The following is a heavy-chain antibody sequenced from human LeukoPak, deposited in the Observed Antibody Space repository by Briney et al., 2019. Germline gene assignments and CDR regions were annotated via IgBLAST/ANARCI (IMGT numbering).Heavy chain of an antibody. CDR2: ISYDGSNK. CDR3: ARDLVAGYYNGPGDY. J-gene: IGHJ4*02. CDR1: GFTFRSYA. D-gene: IGHD3-9*01. Sequence: GGSLRLSCAASGFTFRSYAMHWVRQAPGKGLEWVAVISYDGSNKYYADSVKGRFTISRDNSKNTLYLQMNSLRAEDTAVYYCARDLVAGYYNGPGDYWGQGTLVTVSS. V-gene: IGHV3-30*04.